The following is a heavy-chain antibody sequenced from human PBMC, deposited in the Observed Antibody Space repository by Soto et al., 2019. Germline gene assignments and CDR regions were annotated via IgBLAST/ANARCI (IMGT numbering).Heavy chain of an antibody. CDR2: IYSGGST. CDR3: ARDQDYGGNSFGIDI. D-gene: IGHD4-17*01. Sequence: GGSLRLSCAASGFTVSSNYMSWVRQAPGKGLEWVSVIYSGGSTYNEDYVKGRFTISRDNSKNTLYLQRNSLRAEDRAVYYCARDQDYGGNSFGIDIWGQGTMVTVSS. CDR1: GFTVSSNY. V-gene: IGHV3-53*01. J-gene: IGHJ3*02.